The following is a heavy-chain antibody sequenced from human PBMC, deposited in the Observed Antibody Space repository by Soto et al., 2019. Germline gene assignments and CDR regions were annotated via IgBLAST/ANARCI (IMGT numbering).Heavy chain of an antibody. V-gene: IGHV4-59*01. CDR3: ARYCSGGSCYLYNWFDP. D-gene: IGHD2-15*01. CDR2: IYYSGST. J-gene: IGHJ5*02. Sequence: SETLSLTCTVSGGSISSYYWSWIRQPPGKGLEWIGYIYYSGSTNYNPSLKSRVTISVDTSKNQFSLKLSSVTAADTAVYYCARYCSGGSCYLYNWFDPWGQGTLVTVSS. CDR1: GGSISSYY.